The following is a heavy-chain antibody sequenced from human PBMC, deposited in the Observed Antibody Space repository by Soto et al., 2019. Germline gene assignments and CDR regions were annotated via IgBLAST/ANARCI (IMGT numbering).Heavy chain of an antibody. D-gene: IGHD3-22*01. CDR1: GFTFSSYG. V-gene: IGHV3-33*01. J-gene: IGHJ4*02. CDR2: IWYDGSNK. CDR3: AREKTYYYDSSGYYLDY. Sequence: GGSLRLSCAASGFTFSSYGMHWVRQAPGKGLEWVAVIWYDGSNKYYADSVKGRFTISRDNSKNTLYLQMNSLRAEDTAVYYCAREKTYYYDSSGYYLDYWGQGTLVTVSS.